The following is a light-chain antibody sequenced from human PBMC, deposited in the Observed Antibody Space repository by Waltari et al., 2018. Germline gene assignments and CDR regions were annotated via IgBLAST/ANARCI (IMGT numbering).Light chain of an antibody. CDR3: SAWDNSLNIGM. V-gene: IGLV10-54*04. J-gene: IGLJ3*02. Sequence: QAGLTQPPSVSTDLGQTVTLTCTGGSDNVGNQGAAWRQQRPGHPPKPLSHRSVKRPSGSSGRFSASRSGNIAALTITALQPDDEADYVCSAWDNSLNIGMFGGGTKLTVL. CDR1: SDNVGNQG. CDR2: RSV.